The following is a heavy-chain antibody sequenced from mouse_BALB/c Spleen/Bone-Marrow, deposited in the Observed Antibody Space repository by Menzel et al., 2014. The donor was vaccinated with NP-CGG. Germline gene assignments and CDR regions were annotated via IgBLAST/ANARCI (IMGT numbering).Heavy chain of an antibody. D-gene: IGHD2-14*01. J-gene: IGHJ3*01. CDR3: ARNRYDWFAY. V-gene: IGHV5-6-3*01. CDR1: GFTFSSYD. CDR2: TNTNGGTT. Sequence: EVQGVESGGVLVQPGGSLKLSCAASGFTFSSYDMSWVRQTPDKRPELVATTNTNGGTTYYPDSVKGRFTISRDNAKSTLYLQMSSLKSADTAIYYCARNRYDWFAYWGQGTLVTVSA.